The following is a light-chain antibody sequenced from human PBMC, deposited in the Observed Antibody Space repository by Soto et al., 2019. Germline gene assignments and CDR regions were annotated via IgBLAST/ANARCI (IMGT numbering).Light chain of an antibody. V-gene: IGLV1-44*01. J-gene: IGLJ2*01. CDR3: AAWDDSLNGRGV. Sequence: QAVVTQPPSASGTPGQRVTTSCLGSSSNTGSNTVNWYQQLPGTAPKLLIYSNNQRPSGVPDRFSGSKSGTSASLAISGLQSEDEADYYCAAWDDSLNGRGVFGGGTKLTVL. CDR1: SSNTGSNT. CDR2: SNN.